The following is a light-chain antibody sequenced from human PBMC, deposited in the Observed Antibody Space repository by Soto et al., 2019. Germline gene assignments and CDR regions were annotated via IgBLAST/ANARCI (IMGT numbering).Light chain of an antibody. CDR3: QQYRDLPQT. CDR1: QSVRRNY. Sequence: EIVLTQSPGTLSLSPGERATLSCRASQSVRRNYLAWYQQKPGQAPRHLIYNSSTRATGIPDRFSGSGSGTDFTLTISRLAPEDFALYYCQQYRDLPQTFGQGTQVEIK. J-gene: IGKJ1*01. CDR2: NSS. V-gene: IGKV3-20*01.